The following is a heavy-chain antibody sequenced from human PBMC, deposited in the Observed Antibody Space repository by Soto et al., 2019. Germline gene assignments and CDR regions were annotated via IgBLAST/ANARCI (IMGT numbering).Heavy chain of an antibody. CDR3: ARSTGYGDSYFDY. Sequence: PSETLSLTCTVSGGSIRSYYWNWIRQPPGKGLEWIGYMYYGGSTNYNPSLKSRVTVSGDPSKNEFSLKLSSVTAADTAVYYCARSTGYGDSYFDYWGQGTLVPVSS. V-gene: IGHV4-59*01. CDR2: MYYGGST. J-gene: IGHJ4*02. CDR1: GGSIRSYY. D-gene: IGHD4-17*01.